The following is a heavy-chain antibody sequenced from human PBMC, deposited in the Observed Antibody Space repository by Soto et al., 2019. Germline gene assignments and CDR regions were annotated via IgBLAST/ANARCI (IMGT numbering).Heavy chain of an antibody. J-gene: IGHJ4*02. Sequence: GSLRLPGALYGSSRNNYGMHWVRQRAGKGLVWVALIYRYGTTIYADSVKGLFTISRDNAKNTVCLQMNSLKDEDTAVYYCMRGNTGYGNFDYWGQGTLGTVCS. V-gene: IGHV3-74*01. CDR2: IYRYGTT. CDR1: GSSRNNYG. D-gene: IGHD5-18*01. CDR3: MRGNTGYGNFDY.